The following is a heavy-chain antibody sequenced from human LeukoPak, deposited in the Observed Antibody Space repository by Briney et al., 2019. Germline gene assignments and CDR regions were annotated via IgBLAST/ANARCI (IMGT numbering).Heavy chain of an antibody. CDR2: IKPDGTEK. J-gene: IGHJ4*02. V-gene: IGHV3-7*04. CDR1: GFTVNIYW. D-gene: IGHD2-8*01. CDR3: ARVMNGGAFEY. Sequence: GGPVRLSCAASGFTVNIYWMTWVRQAPGKGLEWVAYIKPDGTEKYYVDSVKGRFTISRDNAENSLYLEVNSLRVEDTAVYYCARVMNGGAFEYWGQGTLVTVSS.